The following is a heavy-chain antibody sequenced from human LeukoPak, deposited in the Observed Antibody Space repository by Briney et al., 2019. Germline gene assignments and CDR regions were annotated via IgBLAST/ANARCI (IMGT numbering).Heavy chain of an antibody. CDR1: GYTLIGYY. J-gene: IGHJ4*02. Sequence: ASVKVSCKASGYTLIGYYIHSVRQAPGQGLEWMGWINPNSGGTNYAQKFQGRVTMTRDTSISTAYMELSGLRSDDTAVYYCARELIMTTVTRDYWGQGTLVTVSS. V-gene: IGHV1-2*02. D-gene: IGHD4-17*01. CDR3: ARELIMTTVTRDY. CDR2: INPNSGGT.